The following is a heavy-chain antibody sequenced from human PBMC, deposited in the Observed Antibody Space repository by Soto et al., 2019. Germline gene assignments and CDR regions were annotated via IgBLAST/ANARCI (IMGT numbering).Heavy chain of an antibody. Sequence: QLQLQESGPGLVKPSETLSLTCTVSGGSISSYYWSWIRQPPGKGLEWIGYIYYSVSTNYNPSLRSRVTISVDTSKNQFSLKLSAVTAADTAVYYWARHETRHGDYDYWGQGTLVTVSS. J-gene: IGHJ4*02. D-gene: IGHD4-17*01. V-gene: IGHV4-59*08. CDR3: ARHETRHGDYDY. CDR1: GGSISSYY. CDR2: IYYSVST.